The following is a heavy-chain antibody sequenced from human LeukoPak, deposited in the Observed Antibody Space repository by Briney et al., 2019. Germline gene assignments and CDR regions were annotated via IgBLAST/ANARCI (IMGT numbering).Heavy chain of an antibody. CDR1: GYTFTSFY. D-gene: IGHD6-13*01. Sequence: ASVKVSCKASGYTFTSFYMHWVRQAPGQGLEWMGIINPSGGSTSYAQKFQGRVTITADKSTSTAYMELSSLRSEDTAVYYCARAAAAGTVRNYFDYWGQGTLVTVSS. V-gene: IGHV1-46*01. J-gene: IGHJ4*02. CDR2: INPSGGST. CDR3: ARAAAAGTVRNYFDY.